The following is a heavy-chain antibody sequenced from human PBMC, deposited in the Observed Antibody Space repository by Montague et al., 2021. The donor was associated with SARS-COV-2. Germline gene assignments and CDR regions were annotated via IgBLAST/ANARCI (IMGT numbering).Heavy chain of an antibody. CDR3: ARVKVTISGVLIFVPAAAHLDG. CDR2: INHTGSA. D-gene: IGHD3-3*01. J-gene: IGHJ4*02. CDR1: SGSISGFY. V-gene: IGHV4-34*01. Sequence: SETLSLTCAVYSGSISGFYWTWIRQSPGKGLEWIGEINHTGSATYNPSLKGRVTLSIDTSKNQFSLKLQSVTPADTAVYYCARVKVTISGVLIFVPAAAHLDGWGQGTSVTVSS.